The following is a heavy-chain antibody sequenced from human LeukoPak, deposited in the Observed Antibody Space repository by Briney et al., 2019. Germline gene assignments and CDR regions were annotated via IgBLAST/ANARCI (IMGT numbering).Heavy chain of an antibody. V-gene: IGHV3-9*01. J-gene: IGHJ4*02. D-gene: IGHD1-26*01. CDR3: AKDSGIYSGTFDF. CDR2: ISWNNIAI. CDR1: GFTFDDYA. Sequence: GGSLRLSCAASGFTFDDYALHWVRQAPGKGLEWVSGISWNNIAIGYADSVKGRFTISRDNAKNSLYLQMNSLRAEDTAFYYCAKDSGIYSGTFDFWGEGTLV.